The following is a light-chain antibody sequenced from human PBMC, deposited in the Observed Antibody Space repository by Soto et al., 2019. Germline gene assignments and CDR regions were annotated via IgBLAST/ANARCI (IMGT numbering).Light chain of an antibody. V-gene: IGKV3-15*01. CDR2: GAS. CDR3: QQYNNWPRT. J-gene: IGKJ1*01. CDR1: QGVSSN. Sequence: EIVMTQPPATLSVSPGERATLSCRASQGVSSNLAWYHQKPGQAPRLLIYGASTRATGIPARFSGGGSGTEFTLTISSLQSEDFAVYYCQQYNNWPRTFGQGTKVDIK.